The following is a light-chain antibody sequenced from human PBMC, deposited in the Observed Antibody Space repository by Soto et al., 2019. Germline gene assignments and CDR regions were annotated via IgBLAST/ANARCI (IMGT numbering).Light chain of an antibody. Sequence: EIVLTQSPATLSLSPGERATLSCRASQSVSSYSAWYKQKPGQAPRLLIYDASNRATGIPARVSGSGSGTDVTLTISSLEPEDFAVYYCQQRSNWPTTFGQGTRLEIK. V-gene: IGKV3-11*01. J-gene: IGKJ5*01. CDR2: DAS. CDR1: QSVSSY. CDR3: QQRSNWPTT.